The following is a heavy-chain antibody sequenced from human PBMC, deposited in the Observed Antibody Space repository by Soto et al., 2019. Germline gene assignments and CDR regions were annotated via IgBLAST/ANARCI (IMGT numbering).Heavy chain of an antibody. D-gene: IGHD1-26*01. V-gene: IGHV4-30-4*01. J-gene: IGHJ6*02. CDR2: IYYSGST. CDR3: ALSLTWELLPGMDV. Sequence: PSETLSLTCTVSGGSISSGDYYWSWIRQPPGKGLEWIGYIYYSGSTYYNPSLKSRVTISVDTSKNQFSLKLSSVTAADTAVYYCALSLTWELLPGMDVWGQGITVTVSS. CDR1: GGSISSGDYY.